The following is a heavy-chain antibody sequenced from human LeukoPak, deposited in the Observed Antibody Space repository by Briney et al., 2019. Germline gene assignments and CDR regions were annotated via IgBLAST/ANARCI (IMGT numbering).Heavy chain of an antibody. V-gene: IGHV4-61*02. J-gene: IGHJ3*02. Sequence: SETLSLTCTVSAGSINSGDYYWSWIGQPAGKGLEWIGRIYSPGTNYNYNPCLKSRVTISIDTSKNQFSLKLTSVTAADTAVYYCARGIGTSYDSSRDAFDIWGQGTMVTVSS. CDR1: AGSINSGDYY. CDR2: IYSPGTN. CDR3: ARGIGTSYDSSRDAFDI. D-gene: IGHD3-22*01.